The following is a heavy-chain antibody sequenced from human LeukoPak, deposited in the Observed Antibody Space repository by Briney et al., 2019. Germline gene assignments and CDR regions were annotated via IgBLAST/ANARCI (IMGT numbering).Heavy chain of an antibody. V-gene: IGHV3-73*01. CDR2: IRSKANSYAT. CDR1: GFPFSGSA. Sequence: PGGSLRLSCAASGFPFSGSAMHWVRQASGKGLEWVGRIRSKANSYATAYAASVKGRFTISRDDSKNTAYLQMNSLKTEDTAVYYCTRWSSSGLVFAFDIWGQGTMVTVSS. CDR3: TRWSSSGLVFAFDI. D-gene: IGHD3-10*01. J-gene: IGHJ3*02.